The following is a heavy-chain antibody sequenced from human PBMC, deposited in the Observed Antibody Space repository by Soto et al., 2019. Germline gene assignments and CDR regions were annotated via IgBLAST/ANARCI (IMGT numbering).Heavy chain of an antibody. CDR3: ARDSDTGIGY. J-gene: IGHJ4*02. V-gene: IGHV4-31*03. CDR2: IYYSGST. D-gene: IGHD6-13*01. Sequence: SETLSLTCTVSGGSISSGGYYWSWIRQRPGKGLEWIGYIYYSGSTYYNPSLKSRVTISVDTSKNQFSLKLSSVTAADTAVYYCARDSDTGIGYWGQGTLVTVSS. CDR1: GGSISSGGYY.